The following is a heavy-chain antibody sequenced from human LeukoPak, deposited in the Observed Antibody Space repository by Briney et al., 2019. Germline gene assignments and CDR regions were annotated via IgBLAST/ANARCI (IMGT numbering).Heavy chain of an antibody. CDR2: IYYSGST. J-gene: IGHJ4*02. V-gene: IGHV4-39*07. CDR3: ARVSAAGGTRLFDH. D-gene: IGHD6-13*01. Sequence: SETLSLTCTVSGGSISSSSYYWGWIRQPPGKGLEWIGSIYYSGSTYYNPSLKSRVTISLDTSKNQFSLKLNSVTTTDSAVYYCARVSAAGGTRLFDHWGQGTLVTVSS. CDR1: GGSISSSSYY.